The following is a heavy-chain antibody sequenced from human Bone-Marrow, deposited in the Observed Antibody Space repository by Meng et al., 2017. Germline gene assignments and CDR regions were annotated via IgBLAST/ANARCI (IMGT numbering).Heavy chain of an antibody. CDR3: ARVMLELSPDAFDI. CDR1: GGSISSSSYY. Sequence: GSLRLSCTVSGGSISSSSYYWGWIRQPPGQGLEWSGSIYYSGSTYYNPSLKSRVTISVDTSKNQFSLKLSSVTAADTAVYYCARVMLELSPDAFDIWGQGTMVTVSS. J-gene: IGHJ3*02. V-gene: IGHV4-39*07. CDR2: IYYSGST. D-gene: IGHD3-16*02.